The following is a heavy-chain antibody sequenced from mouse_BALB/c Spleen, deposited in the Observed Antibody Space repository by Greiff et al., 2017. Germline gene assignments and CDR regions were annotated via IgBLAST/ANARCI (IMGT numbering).Heavy chain of an antibody. CDR3: ARARPYAMDY. D-gene: IGHD1-2*01. CDR1: GFSLTSYG. Sequence: VMLVESGPGLVAPSQSLSITCTVSGFSLTSYGVHWVRQPPGKGLEWLGVIWAGGSTNYNSALMSRLSISKDNSKSQVFLKMNSLQTDDTAMYYCARARPYAMDYWGQGTSVTVSS. CDR2: IWAGGST. J-gene: IGHJ4*01. V-gene: IGHV2-9*02.